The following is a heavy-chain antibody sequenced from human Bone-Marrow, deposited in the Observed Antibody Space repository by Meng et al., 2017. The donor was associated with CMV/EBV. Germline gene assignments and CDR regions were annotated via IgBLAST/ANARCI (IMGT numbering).Heavy chain of an antibody. D-gene: IGHD6-19*01. Sequence: SGFSFSDYYRRWIRQAPGKGLGWVSYISSSGGTIYYADSVKGRFTISGDNAKNSLYLQMNSLRAEDTAVYYCARDKYRSGSNRLDYWGQGTLVTVSS. CDR2: ISSSGGTI. CDR3: ARDKYRSGSNRLDY. CDR1: GFSFSDYY. J-gene: IGHJ4*02. V-gene: IGHV3-11*04.